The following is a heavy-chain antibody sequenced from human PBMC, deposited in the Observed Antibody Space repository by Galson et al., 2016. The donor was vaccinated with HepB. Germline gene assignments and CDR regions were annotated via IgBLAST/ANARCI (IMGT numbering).Heavy chain of an antibody. CDR2: DSMDGRRK. V-gene: IGHV3-30*18. J-gene: IGHJ4*02. D-gene: IGHD2/OR15-2a*01. CDR1: GFIFSNYG. Sequence: SLRLSCAGSGFIFSNYGMHWVRQAPGKGLEWVAADSMDGRRKFYADSVKGRFTISRDNSNNMLFLQMSSLRADDTAVYYCAKRHEYCPPVGCSVDYWGQGTLVPVSS. CDR3: AKRHEYCPPVGCSVDY.